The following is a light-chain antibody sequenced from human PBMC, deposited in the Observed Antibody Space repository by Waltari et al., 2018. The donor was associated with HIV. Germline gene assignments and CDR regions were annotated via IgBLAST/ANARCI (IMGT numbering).Light chain of an antibody. J-gene: IGKJ4*01. Sequence: DIQMTQSPSSLSASVGDRVTITCQASQDISNYLNWYQQKPGKAPKLLIYDASNLETGVPSRFSGSGSGTDFTFTNSSLQPEDIATYYCQQYDNLPCFGGGTKVEIK. CDR3: QQYDNLPC. CDR1: QDISNY. CDR2: DAS. V-gene: IGKV1-33*01.